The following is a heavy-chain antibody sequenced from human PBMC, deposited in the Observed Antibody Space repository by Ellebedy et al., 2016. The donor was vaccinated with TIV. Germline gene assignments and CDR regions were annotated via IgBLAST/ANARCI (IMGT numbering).Heavy chain of an antibody. CDR3: ARDPALPRGRFDT. V-gene: IGHV4-39*07. J-gene: IGHJ5*02. CDR2: IYYSGSA. CDR1: GGSIRSSSHY. Sequence: MPSETLSLTCTVSGGSIRSSSHYWGWIRQPPGKGLEWIGSIYYSGSAYYNPSLKSRVTVSVDTSKNQFSLNLSSVTAADTAVYYCARDPALPRGRFDTWGQGTLVTVSS.